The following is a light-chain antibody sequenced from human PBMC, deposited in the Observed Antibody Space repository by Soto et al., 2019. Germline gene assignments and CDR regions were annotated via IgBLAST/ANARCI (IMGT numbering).Light chain of an antibody. Sequence: DIQMTQSPSTLSASVGGRVNKTCRASQSNNSWLAWHQQKPRKAPRLLIYKASNLKSWVPSRFSGSGSGTEFTLTITSLQPDDSATYYCQQYNDNWTFGQGTKVDIK. CDR1: QSNNSW. CDR3: QQYNDNWT. J-gene: IGKJ1*01. CDR2: KAS. V-gene: IGKV1-5*03.